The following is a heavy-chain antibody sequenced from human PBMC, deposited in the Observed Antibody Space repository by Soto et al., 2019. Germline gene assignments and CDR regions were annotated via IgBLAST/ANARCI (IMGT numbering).Heavy chain of an antibody. V-gene: IGHV3-23*01. CDR1: GFTISSSA. CDR3: AKITRS. D-gene: IGHD3-3*01. J-gene: IGHJ5*02. CDR2: ISGDGKAT. Sequence: EVHVLESGGGLVQPGGPLRPPCAASGFTISSSAMTWVRQAPGKGLEWISSISGDGKATYYADSVKGRFTISRDSSKTTLYLQMNGLRVEDTATYFCAKITRSWGRGTLVTVAS.